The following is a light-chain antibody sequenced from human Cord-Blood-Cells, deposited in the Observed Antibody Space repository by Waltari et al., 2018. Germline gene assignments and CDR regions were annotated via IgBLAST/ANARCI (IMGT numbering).Light chain of an antibody. J-gene: IGKJ2*03. CDR2: DAS. V-gene: IGKV3-11*01. Sequence: EIVLTQSPATLSLSPGERATLSCRASQSVSSYLAWYQQKPGQAPRLLIYDASNSATGIPARFSGSGAGTYFTLTISSLEPEDFAVYYCQQRSNGPPYSFGQGTKLEIK. CDR3: QQRSNGPPYS. CDR1: QSVSSY.